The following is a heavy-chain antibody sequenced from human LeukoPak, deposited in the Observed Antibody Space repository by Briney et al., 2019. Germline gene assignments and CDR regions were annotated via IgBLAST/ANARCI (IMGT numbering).Heavy chain of an antibody. J-gene: IGHJ2*01. CDR2: ISSSSSYT. Sequence: GGSLRLSCAASGFTFSDYYMSWIRQAPGKGLEWVSYISSSSSYTNYADSVKGRFTISRDNAKNSLYLQMNSLRADDTAVYYCARSPDSGKSWHPDWYFDLWGRGTLVTVSS. D-gene: IGHD6-13*01. V-gene: IGHV3-11*03. CDR1: GFTFSDYY. CDR3: ARSPDSGKSWHPDWYFDL.